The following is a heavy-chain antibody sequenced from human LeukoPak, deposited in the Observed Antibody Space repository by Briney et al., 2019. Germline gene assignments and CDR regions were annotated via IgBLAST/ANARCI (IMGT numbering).Heavy chain of an antibody. D-gene: IGHD3-16*01. CDR3: ARGHYGYPDY. CDR1: GGSISSYY. V-gene: IGHV4-34*01. CDR2: INHSGST. Sequence: SETLSLTCTVSGGSISSYYWSWIRQPPGKGLEWIGEINHSGSTNYKPSLKSRVTISVDTSKNQFSLRLSSVTAADTAVYYCARGHYGYPDYWGQGTLVTVSS. J-gene: IGHJ4*02.